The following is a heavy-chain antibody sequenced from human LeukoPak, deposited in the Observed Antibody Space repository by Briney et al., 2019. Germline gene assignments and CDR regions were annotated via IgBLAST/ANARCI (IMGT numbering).Heavy chain of an antibody. V-gene: IGHV3-30*02. Sequence: GGSLRLSCAASGLTFSSYGMHWVRQAPGKGLECVAFIRYDGSNKYYADSVKGRFTISRDNSKNTLLLQMNSLRAEDTAVYHCVREMGSSSYVFDFWGQGTMVTVSS. D-gene: IGHD6-13*01. J-gene: IGHJ3*01. CDR2: IRYDGSNK. CDR3: VREMGSSSYVFDF. CDR1: GLTFSSYG.